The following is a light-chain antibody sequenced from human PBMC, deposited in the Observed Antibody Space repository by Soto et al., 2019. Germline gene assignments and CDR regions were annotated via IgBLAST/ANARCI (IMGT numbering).Light chain of an antibody. CDR2: DVT. CDR1: SSDVGGYYS. V-gene: IGLV2-14*01. Sequence: QSALTQPASVSGSPGQSITISCTGTSSDVGGYYSVSWYQQHPGKAPKLMIYDVTNRPSGVSNRFSGSKSGNTASLTISGLQAEDEADYYCSSYTSSSIDVFGTGTKVTVL. CDR3: SSYTSSSIDV. J-gene: IGLJ1*01.